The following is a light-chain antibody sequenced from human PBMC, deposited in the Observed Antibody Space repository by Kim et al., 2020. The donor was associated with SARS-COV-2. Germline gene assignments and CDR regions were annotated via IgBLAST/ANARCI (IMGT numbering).Light chain of an antibody. CDR2: GKN. Sequence: LGQTVRITCQGDSPRSNYASWYQQKPGQAPVLVIYGKNNRPSGIPDRFSGSSSGNTASLTITGAQAEDEADYYCNSRDSSGNHVVFGGGTQLTVL. V-gene: IGLV3-19*01. J-gene: IGLJ2*01. CDR3: NSRDSSGNHVV. CDR1: SPRSNY.